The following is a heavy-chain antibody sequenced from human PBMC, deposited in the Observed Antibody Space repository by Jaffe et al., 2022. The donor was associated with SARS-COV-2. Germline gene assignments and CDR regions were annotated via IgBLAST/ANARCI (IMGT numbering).Heavy chain of an antibody. J-gene: IGHJ4*02. Sequence: QVQLVESGGGVVQPGRSLRLSCAASGFTFSSYAMHWVRQAPGKGLEWVAVISYDGSNKYYADSVKGRFTISRDNSKNTLYLQMNSLRAEDTAVYYCARDSGGYDSSGYLDYWGQGTLVTVSS. D-gene: IGHD3-22*01. V-gene: IGHV3-30*04. CDR2: ISYDGSNK. CDR1: GFTFSSYA. CDR3: ARDSGGYDSSGYLDY.